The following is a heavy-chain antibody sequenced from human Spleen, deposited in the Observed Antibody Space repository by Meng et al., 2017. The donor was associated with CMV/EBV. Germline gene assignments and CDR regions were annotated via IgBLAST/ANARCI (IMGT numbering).Heavy chain of an antibody. V-gene: IGHV5-51*01. D-gene: IGHD3-3*01. Sequence: GESLKISCKGSGYSFTSYWIGWVRQMPGKGLEWMGIIYPGDSDTRYSPSFQGQVTISADKSISTAYLQWSSLKASDTAMYYCARLLGGDFWSGDHGGLDYWGQGTLVTVSS. CDR2: IYPGDSDT. J-gene: IGHJ4*02. CDR1: GYSFTSYW. CDR3: ARLLGGDFWSGDHGGLDY.